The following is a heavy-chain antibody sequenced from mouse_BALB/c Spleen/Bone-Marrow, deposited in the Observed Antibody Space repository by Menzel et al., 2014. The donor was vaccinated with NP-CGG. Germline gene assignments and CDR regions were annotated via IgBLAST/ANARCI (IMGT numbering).Heavy chain of an antibody. CDR1: GYTFTSYW. J-gene: IGHJ2*01. Sequence: VKLVESGAELVKPGASVKLSCKASGYTFTSYWMHWVKQRPGQGLEWIGEIDPSTGRTDYNKKFKSQATLTVDKSSSTAYMHLSSLTSEDPAVYYCARINGYDYWGQGTTLTVSS. D-gene: IGHD2-2*01. V-gene: IGHV1S81*02. CDR3: ARINGYDY. CDR2: IDPSTGRT.